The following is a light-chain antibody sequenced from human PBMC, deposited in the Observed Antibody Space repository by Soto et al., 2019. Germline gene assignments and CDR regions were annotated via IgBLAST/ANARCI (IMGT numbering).Light chain of an antibody. J-gene: IGLJ1*01. V-gene: IGLV2-14*01. CDR3: SSYTSSSILYV. CDR2: DVS. CDR1: SSDVGGYNY. Sequence: CDLNQPAYVSGAPGQSITISCTGTSSDVGGYNYVSWYQQHPGKAPKLMIYDVSNRPSGVSNRFSGSKSGNTASLTISGLQAEDEADYYCSSYTSSSILYVFGTGTKVTVL.